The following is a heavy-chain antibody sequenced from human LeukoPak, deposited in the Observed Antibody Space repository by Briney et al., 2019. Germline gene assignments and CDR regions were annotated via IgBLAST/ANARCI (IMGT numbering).Heavy chain of an antibody. J-gene: IGHJ4*02. D-gene: IGHD3-3*01. V-gene: IGHV4-34*01. Sequence: PSETLSLTCAVYGGSFSGYYWSWIRQPPGKGLEWIGEINHSGSTNYNPCLKSRVTISVDTSKNQFSLKLSSVTAADTAVYYCARSYDFWSGYPVYWGQGTLVTVSS. CDR1: GGSFSGYY. CDR2: INHSGST. CDR3: ARSYDFWSGYPVY.